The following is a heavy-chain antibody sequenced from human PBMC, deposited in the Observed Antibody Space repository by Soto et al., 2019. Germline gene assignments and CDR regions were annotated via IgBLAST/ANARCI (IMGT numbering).Heavy chain of an antibody. CDR2: ISYDGSNK. CDR3: ARDPRDSSSSGSLYLPDFYDY. J-gene: IGHJ4*02. D-gene: IGHD6-6*01. Sequence: PGGSLRLSCAASGFTFSSYAMHWVRQAPGKGLEWVAVISYDGSNKYYADSVKGRFTISRDNSKNTLYLQMNSLRAEDTAVYYCARDPRDSSSSGSLYLPDFYDYCTQGSPDTGSS. CDR1: GFTFSSYA. V-gene: IGHV3-30-3*01.